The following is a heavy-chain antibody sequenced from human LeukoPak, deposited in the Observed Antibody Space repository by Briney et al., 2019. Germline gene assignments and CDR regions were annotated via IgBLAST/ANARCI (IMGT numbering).Heavy chain of an antibody. CDR3: ARHTTWRSFDS. J-gene: IGHJ4*02. V-gene: IGHV4-59*08. D-gene: IGHD3-3*01. CDR2: XYSXGXX. Sequence: EXXGXXYSXGXXNSXPSLXXXVTISVDTSTNQFSLNLSSVTAXDTAVFYCARHTTWRSFDSWGQGTLVTVSS.